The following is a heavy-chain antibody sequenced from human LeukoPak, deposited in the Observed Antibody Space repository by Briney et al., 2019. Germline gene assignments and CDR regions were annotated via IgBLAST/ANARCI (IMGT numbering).Heavy chain of an antibody. CDR1: GFTFTSSA. CDR3: AAPHYYGSGSYRHAFDI. V-gene: IGHV1-58*02. J-gene: IGHJ3*02. CDR2: IVVGSGNT. Sequence: SVKVSCKASGFTFTSSAMQWVRQARGQRLEWIGWIVVGSGNTNYAQKFQERVTITRDMSTSTAYMELSSLRSEDTAVYYCAAPHYYGSGSYRHAFDIWGQGTMVTVSS. D-gene: IGHD3-10*01.